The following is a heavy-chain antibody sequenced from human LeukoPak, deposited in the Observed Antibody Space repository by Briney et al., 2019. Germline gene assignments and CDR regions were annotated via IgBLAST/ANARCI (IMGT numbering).Heavy chain of an antibody. CDR1: GFTFSSYS. CDR3: ARDWGYSAYYFDY. V-gene: IGHV3-21*01. J-gene: IGHJ4*02. CDR2: ISSSSSYI. D-gene: IGHD3-16*01. Sequence: GGSLRLSCAASGFTFSSYSMNWVRQAPGKGLEWVSSISSSSSYIYYADSVKGRFTISRDNAKNSLYLQMNSLRAEDTAVYYCARDWGYSAYYFDYWGQGTLVTVSS.